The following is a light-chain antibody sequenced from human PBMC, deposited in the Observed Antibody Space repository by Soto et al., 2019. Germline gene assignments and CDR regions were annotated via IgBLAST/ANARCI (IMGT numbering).Light chain of an antibody. CDR2: DAS. CDR3: QQSRA. CDR1: QGISNA. Sequence: AIQLTQSPSSLSASVGDRVTITCRASQGISNALAWYQQKPGKAPKLLIYDASSLESGVPSRFSGSGSGTDFTLTISSLQPEDFATYYCQQSRAFGPGTKVDIK. J-gene: IGKJ3*01. V-gene: IGKV1-13*02.